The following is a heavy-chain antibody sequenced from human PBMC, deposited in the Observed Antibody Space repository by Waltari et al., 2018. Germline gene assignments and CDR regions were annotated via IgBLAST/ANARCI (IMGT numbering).Heavy chain of an antibody. CDR1: GWTVWNIY. CDR2: IESVGST. Sequence: EVQLVESGGGWHQPRGSLRLSCAACGWTVWNIYMLWFRQHPGKGLEWFSVIESVGSTYYADSVKGRFTISRDNSKNTLYLQMNSLRAVDTAVYYCAGVGGSSSSFAFDIWGQGTMVTVSS. J-gene: IGHJ3*02. D-gene: IGHD6-6*01. V-gene: IGHV3-53*01. CDR3: AGVGGSSSSFAFDI.